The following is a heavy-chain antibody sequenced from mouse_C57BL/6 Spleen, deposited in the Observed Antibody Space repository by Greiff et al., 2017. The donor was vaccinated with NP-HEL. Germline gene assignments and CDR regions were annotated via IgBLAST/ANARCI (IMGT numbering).Heavy chain of an antibody. D-gene: IGHD1-1*01. Sequence: EVQLQQSGPELVKPGASVKISCKASGYSFTDYNMNWVKQSNGKSLEWIGVINPNYGTTSYNQKFKGKATLTVDQSSSTAYMQLNSLTSEDSAVYYCAKASSYGSKAWFAYWGQGTLVTVSA. CDR1: GYSFTDYN. CDR3: AKASSYGSKAWFAY. CDR2: INPNYGTT. J-gene: IGHJ3*01. V-gene: IGHV1-39*01.